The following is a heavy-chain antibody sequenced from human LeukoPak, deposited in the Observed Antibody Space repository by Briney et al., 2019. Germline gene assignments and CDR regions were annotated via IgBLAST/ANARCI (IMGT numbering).Heavy chain of an antibody. V-gene: IGHV1-2*02. CDR1: GYIFTGCY. Sequence: ASVKVSCKASGYIFTGCYLHWVRQAPGQGLEWMGWINPNSGGTIYAQKFQGRVTMTRDTSISTAYMELSSLRSDDTAVYYCAREDTVTTGFFDIWGQGTMVTVSS. D-gene: IGHD4-17*01. J-gene: IGHJ3*02. CDR3: AREDTVTTGFFDI. CDR2: INPNSGGT.